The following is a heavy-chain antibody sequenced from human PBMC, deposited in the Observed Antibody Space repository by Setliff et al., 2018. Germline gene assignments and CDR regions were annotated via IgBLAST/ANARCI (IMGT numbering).Heavy chain of an antibody. D-gene: IGHD3-16*01. CDR3: ARAPVGDGNGLFDS. J-gene: IGHJ4*02. V-gene: IGHV4-38-2*02. Sequence: KTSETLSLTCTVSGYSISSGYYWGWIRQPPGKGLEWIGEINHSGSTNYNPSLKSRVTISVDTSKNQFSLELTSVTAADTAVYYCARAPVGDGNGLFDSWGQGTLVTVSS. CDR1: GYSISSGYY. CDR2: INHSGST.